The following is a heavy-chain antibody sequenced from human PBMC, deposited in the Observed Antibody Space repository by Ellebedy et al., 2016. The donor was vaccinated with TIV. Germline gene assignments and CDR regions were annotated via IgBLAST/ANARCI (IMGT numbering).Heavy chain of an antibody. J-gene: IGHJ4*02. CDR2: ISAYNGNT. CDR1: GYTFTSYG. D-gene: IGHD6-13*01. V-gene: IGHV1-18*04. Sequence: ASVKVSXXASGYTFTSYGISWVRQAPGQGLEWMGWISAYNGNTNYAQKLQGRVTMTTDTSTSTAYMELRSLRSDDTAVYYCARDRYSSPNHGDVDYWGQGTLVTVSS. CDR3: ARDRYSSPNHGDVDY.